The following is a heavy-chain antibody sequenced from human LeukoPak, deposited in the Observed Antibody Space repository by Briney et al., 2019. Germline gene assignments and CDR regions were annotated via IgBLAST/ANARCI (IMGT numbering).Heavy chain of an antibody. V-gene: IGHV4-30-2*01. CDR1: GGSISSGGYY. CDR2: IYHSWST. J-gene: IGHJ4*02. CDR3: ASRFTETSGSYYLAQQFDY. Sequence: PSETLSLTCTVSGGSISSGGYYWSWIRQPPGKGLEWIGYIYHSWSTYYNPSLKSRVTISVDRSENQFSLKLSSVTAADTAVYYCASRFTETSGSYYLAQQFDYWGQGTLVTVSS. D-gene: IGHD1-26*01.